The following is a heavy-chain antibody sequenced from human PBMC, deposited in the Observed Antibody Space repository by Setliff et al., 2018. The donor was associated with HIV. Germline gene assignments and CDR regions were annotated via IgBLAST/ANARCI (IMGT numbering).Heavy chain of an antibody. J-gene: IGHJ4*02. Sequence: ASVKVSCKASGYTLSSHYIHWVRQAPGHRPEWVGWINPQTCGTNFAQKFQGRITMTSDTSVNTVFIELSRLKSDDTALYYCARDLRNSNTLFGVLNFVFDLWGQGTLVTVSS. CDR2: INPQTCGT. V-gene: IGHV1-2*02. D-gene: IGHD3-3*01. CDR1: GYTLSSHY. CDR3: ARDLRNSNTLFGVLNFVFDL.